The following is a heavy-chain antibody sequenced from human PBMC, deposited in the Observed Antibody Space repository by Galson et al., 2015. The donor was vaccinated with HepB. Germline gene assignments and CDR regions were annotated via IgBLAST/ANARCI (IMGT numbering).Heavy chain of an antibody. Sequence: SLRLSCAASGFTFSSYAMHWVRQAPGKGLEWVAVISYDGSNKYYADSVKGRFTISRDNSKNTLYLQMNSLRAEDTAVYHCARDGGAKYGDLYYFDYWGQGILVTVSS. D-gene: IGHD4-17*01. V-gene: IGHV3-30*04. J-gene: IGHJ4*02. CDR3: ARDGGAKYGDLYYFDY. CDR1: GFTFSSYA. CDR2: ISYDGSNK.